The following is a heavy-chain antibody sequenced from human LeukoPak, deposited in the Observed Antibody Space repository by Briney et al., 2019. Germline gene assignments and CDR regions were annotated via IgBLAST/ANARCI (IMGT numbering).Heavy chain of an antibody. D-gene: IGHD3-22*01. J-gene: IGHJ4*02. CDR3: ARDYYDSSGYHQALDY. CDR1: GSTFSSHA. Sequence: PGGSLRLSCAASGSTFSSHAMHWVRQAPGKGLEYVSAISSNGGSTYYANSVKGRFTISRDNSKNTLYLQMGSLRAEDMAVYYCARDYYDSSGYHQALDYWGQGTLVTVSS. CDR2: ISSNGGST. V-gene: IGHV3-64*01.